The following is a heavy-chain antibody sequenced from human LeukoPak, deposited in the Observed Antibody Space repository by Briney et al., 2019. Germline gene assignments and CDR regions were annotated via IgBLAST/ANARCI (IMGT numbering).Heavy chain of an antibody. D-gene: IGHD2-15*01. CDR3: ASRTDENSGGSPRQANYYFDY. CDR1: GGSISSSNYY. CDR2: INHSGST. Sequence: PSETLSLTCTVSGGSISSSNYYWSWIRQPPGKGLEWIGEINHSGSTNYNPSLKSRVTISVDTSKNQFSLKLSSVTAADTAVYYCASRTDENSGGSPRQANYYFDYWGQGTLVTVSS. J-gene: IGHJ4*02. V-gene: IGHV4-39*07.